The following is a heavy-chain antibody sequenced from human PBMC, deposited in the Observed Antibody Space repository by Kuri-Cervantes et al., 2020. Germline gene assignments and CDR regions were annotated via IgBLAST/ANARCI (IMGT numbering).Heavy chain of an antibody. CDR1: GFTFSSYT. V-gene: IGHV3-21*01. Sequence: ETLSLTCAASGFTFSSYTMNWVRQAPGKGLEWVSSISSTSSYIYYADSVKGRFTISRDNAKNSPYLQMNSLRAEDTAVYYCARVTGDYYYGMDVWGQGTTVTVSS. J-gene: IGHJ6*02. D-gene: IGHD4-23*01. CDR3: ARVTGDYYYGMDV. CDR2: ISSTSSYI.